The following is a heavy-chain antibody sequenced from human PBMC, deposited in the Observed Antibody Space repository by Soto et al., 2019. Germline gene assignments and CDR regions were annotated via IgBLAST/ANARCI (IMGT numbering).Heavy chain of an antibody. CDR2: ISYSGST. Sequence: SETLSLTCTVSGGSISSGGYYWGWIRQPPGKGLEWIGYISYSGSTYYNPSLESRVTISVDTSKNQFSLKLSSVTAADTAAYYSARDYGANIASKKEHFCCGMDVWGQGTTVTVSS. J-gene: IGHJ6*02. D-gene: IGHD5-12*01. CDR1: GGSISSGGYY. V-gene: IGHV4-30-4*01. CDR3: ARDYGANIASKKEHFCCGMDV.